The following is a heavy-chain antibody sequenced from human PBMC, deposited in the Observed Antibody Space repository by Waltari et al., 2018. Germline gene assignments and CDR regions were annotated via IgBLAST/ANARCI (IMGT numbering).Heavy chain of an antibody. D-gene: IGHD6-13*01. V-gene: IGHV4-39*01. CDR1: GGSISSSSYY. CDR3: ATRIAAAGFDY. Sequence: QLQLQESGPGLVKPSETLSLTCTVSGGSISSSSYYSGWIRQPPGKGLEWIGSIYYSGSTYYNPSLKSRVTISVDTSKNQFSLKLSSVTAADTAVYYCATRIAAAGFDYWGQGTLVTVSS. CDR2: IYYSGST. J-gene: IGHJ4*02.